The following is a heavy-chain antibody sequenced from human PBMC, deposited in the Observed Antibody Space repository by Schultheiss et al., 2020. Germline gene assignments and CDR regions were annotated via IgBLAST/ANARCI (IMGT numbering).Heavy chain of an antibody. CDR1: GGTFSSYT. Sequence: VKVSCKASGGTFSSYTISWVRQAPGQGLEWMGWMNPNSGNTGYAQKFQGRVTMTRNTSISTAYMELSSLRYEDTAVYYCARGLISDWGQGTLVTVSS. V-gene: IGHV1-8*02. J-gene: IGHJ4*02. CDR3: ARGLISD. CDR2: MNPNSGNT.